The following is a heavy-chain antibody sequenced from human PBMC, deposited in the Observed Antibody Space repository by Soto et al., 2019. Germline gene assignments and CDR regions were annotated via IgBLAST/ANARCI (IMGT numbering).Heavy chain of an antibody. Sequence: QVQLEESGPGLVKPSGTLSLTCAVSGGSVSKNTWWSWVRQPPGKGLEWIGEVWHSGSTTYNPSLKSRVTISVDKSKNQFSLRRSSVTAADTAVYYCARKYYYDNTGYYPDWYFDLWGRGTPVTVSS. CDR1: GGSVSKNTW. V-gene: IGHV4-4*02. J-gene: IGHJ2*01. CDR2: VWHSGST. D-gene: IGHD3-22*01. CDR3: ARKYYYDNTGYYPDWYFDL.